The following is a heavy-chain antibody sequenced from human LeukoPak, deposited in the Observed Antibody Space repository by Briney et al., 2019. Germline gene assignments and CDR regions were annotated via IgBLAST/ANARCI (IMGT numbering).Heavy chain of an antibody. Sequence: QTGGSLRLSCAASGFTFSSYWMSWVRQAPGKGLEWVANIKQDGSEKYYVDSVKGRFTISRDNAKNSLYLQMNSLRAEDTAVYYCARGQKKRYYDFWGGYSPPGHYWGQGTLVTVSS. CDR2: IKQDGSEK. CDR1: GFTFSSYW. CDR3: ARGQKKRYYDFWGGYSPPGHY. V-gene: IGHV3-7*01. J-gene: IGHJ4*02. D-gene: IGHD3-3*01.